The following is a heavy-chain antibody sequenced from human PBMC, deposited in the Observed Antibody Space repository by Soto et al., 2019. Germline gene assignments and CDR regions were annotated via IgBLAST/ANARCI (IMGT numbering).Heavy chain of an antibody. CDR1: GDSVSSNSAA. CDR2: TYYRSKWYN. J-gene: IGHJ4*02. CDR3: ARENYDILTGPSPAVRFDY. Sequence: PSQTLSLTCAISGDSVSSNSAAWNWIRQSPSRGLEWLGRTYYRSKWYNDYAVSVKSRITINPDTSKNQFSLQLNSVTPEDTAVYYCARENYDILTGPSPAVRFDYWGQGTLVTVSS. V-gene: IGHV6-1*01. D-gene: IGHD3-9*01.